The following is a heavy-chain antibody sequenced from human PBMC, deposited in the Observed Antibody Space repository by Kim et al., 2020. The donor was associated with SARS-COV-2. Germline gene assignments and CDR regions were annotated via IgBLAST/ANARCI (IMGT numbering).Heavy chain of an antibody. CDR2: ISYDGSNK. CDR3: ARDGPGGDILTGPILGI. CDR1: GFTFSSYA. Sequence: GGSLRLSCAASGFTFSSYAMHWVRQAPGKGLEWVAVISYDGSNKYYADSVKGRFTISRDNSKNTLYLQMNSLRAEDTAVYYCARDGPGGDILTGPILGIWGQGTLVTVSS. J-gene: IGHJ4*02. V-gene: IGHV3-30*04. D-gene: IGHD3-9*01.